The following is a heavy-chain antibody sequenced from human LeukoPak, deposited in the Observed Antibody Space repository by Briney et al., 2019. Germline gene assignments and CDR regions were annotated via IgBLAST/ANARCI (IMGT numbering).Heavy chain of an antibody. CDR2: INPSGGST. Sequence: ASVTVSCKASGYTFTSYYMHWVRQAPGQGLEWMGIINPSGGSTSYAQKFQGRVTMTRDTSTSTVYMELSSLRSEDTAVYYCARGAGSSSWYYYYGMDVWGQGTTVTVSS. CDR1: GYTFTSYY. CDR3: ARGAGSSSWYYYYGMDV. J-gene: IGHJ6*02. V-gene: IGHV1-46*01. D-gene: IGHD6-13*01.